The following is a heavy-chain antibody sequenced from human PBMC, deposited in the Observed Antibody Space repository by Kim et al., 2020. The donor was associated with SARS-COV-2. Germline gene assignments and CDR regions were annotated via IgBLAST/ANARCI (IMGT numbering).Heavy chain of an antibody. CDR1: GFTFSSYG. Sequence: GGSLRLSCAASGFTFSSYGMHWVRQAPGKGLEWVAVIWYDGSNKYYADSVKGRFTISRDNSKNTLYLQMNSLRAEDTAVYYCASQSPYNLGAFDIWGQGTMVTVSS. CDR2: IWYDGSNK. V-gene: IGHV3-33*01. D-gene: IGHD1-1*01. J-gene: IGHJ3*02. CDR3: ASQSPYNLGAFDI.